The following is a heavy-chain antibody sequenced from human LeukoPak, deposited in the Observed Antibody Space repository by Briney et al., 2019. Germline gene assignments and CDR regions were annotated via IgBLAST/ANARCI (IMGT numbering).Heavy chain of an antibody. J-gene: IGHJ6*03. D-gene: IGHD2/OR15-2a*01. CDR1: GFTFSSYG. Sequence: GGFLRLSCAASGFTFSSYGMHWVRQAPGKGLEWVAFIRYDGSNKYYADSVKGRFTISRDNSKNTLYLQTNSLRAEDTAVYYCARSPEVPRINYYYYYMDVWGKGTTVTVSS. CDR3: ARSPEVPRINYYYYYMDV. CDR2: IRYDGSNK. V-gene: IGHV3-30*02.